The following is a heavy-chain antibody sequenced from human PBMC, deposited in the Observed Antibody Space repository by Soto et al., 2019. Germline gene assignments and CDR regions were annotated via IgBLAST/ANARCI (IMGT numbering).Heavy chain of an antibody. V-gene: IGHV3-33*01. CDR3: AREIWSGYYPRYAMNV. CDR2: IWFDGSNK. CDR1: GFTFNSYG. D-gene: IGHD3-3*01. Sequence: GGSLRLSCAASGFTFNSYGMHWVRQAPGRGLEWVALIWFDGSNKYYADSVKGRFTISRDNSKNTLDLQMDSLRGEDTAVYYCAREIWSGYYPRYAMNVWGQGTTVTVSS. J-gene: IGHJ6*02.